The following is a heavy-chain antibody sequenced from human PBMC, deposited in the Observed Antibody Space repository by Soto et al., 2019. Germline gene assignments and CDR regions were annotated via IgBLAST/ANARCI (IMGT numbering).Heavy chain of an antibody. Sequence: PSETLSLTCTVSGGSISSGGYYWSWIRQHPGKGLEWIGYIYYSGSTYYNPSLKSRVTISVDTSKNQFSLKLSSVTAADTAVYYCAREDSSYDRLDYWGQGTLVTVSS. V-gene: IGHV4-31*03. CDR1: GGSISSGGYY. D-gene: IGHD3-22*01. J-gene: IGHJ4*02. CDR2: IYYSGST. CDR3: AREDSSYDRLDY.